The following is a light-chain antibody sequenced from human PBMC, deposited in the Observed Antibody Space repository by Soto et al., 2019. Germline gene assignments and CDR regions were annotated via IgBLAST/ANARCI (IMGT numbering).Light chain of an antibody. CDR2: DAS. CDR1: QSISNW. CDR3: QQYKSYSYT. Sequence: DIQMTQSPSILSASVGDRVTITCRASQSISNWLAWYQQKPGRAPKVLIYDASSLQSGVPSRFSGSGSGTEFTLTISSLQPDDIASYCCQQYKSYSYTFGQGTNLEI. J-gene: IGKJ2*01. V-gene: IGKV1-5*01.